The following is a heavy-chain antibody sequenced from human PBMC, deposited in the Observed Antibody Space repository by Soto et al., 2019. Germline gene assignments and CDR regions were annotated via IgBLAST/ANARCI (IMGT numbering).Heavy chain of an antibody. CDR2: ISQSGNS. CDR1: SGSFSGYY. J-gene: IGHJ4*02. D-gene: IGHD6-6*01. Sequence: QVQLHQWGAGLLKPSETLSLACSIYSGSFSGYYWSWIRQPPGKGLGCIGEISQSGNSSYSPSLKSRFSISIDTSKQQFSLNLVSVSAADTAVYYCARAQTVSGSSQTRPDFWRQVTLVTVSS. CDR3: ARAQTVSGSSQTRPDF. V-gene: IGHV4-34*01.